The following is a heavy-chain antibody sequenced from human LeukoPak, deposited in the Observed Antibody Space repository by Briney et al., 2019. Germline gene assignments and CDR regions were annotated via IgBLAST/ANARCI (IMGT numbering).Heavy chain of an antibody. Sequence: SDTLSLTCTVSGDSIRRPYWSWIRQPPGKGLEWIGYIDQNGNTDYNSSLQSRVSISADTSKSQFSLKLTSVTAEDTAVYYCATHQLLQFDVFNVWGQGTMVTVSS. V-gene: IGHV4-59*08. CDR2: IDQNGNT. D-gene: IGHD5-24*01. CDR3: ATHQLLQFDVFNV. CDR1: GDSIRRPY. J-gene: IGHJ3*01.